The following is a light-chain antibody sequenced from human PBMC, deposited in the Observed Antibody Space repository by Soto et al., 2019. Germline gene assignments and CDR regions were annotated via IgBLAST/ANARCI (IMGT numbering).Light chain of an antibody. J-gene: IGKJ1*01. V-gene: IGKV3-20*01. CDR1: QSVSSTY. CDR3: QQYNSYWT. Sequence: EIVLTQSPGTLSLSPGKRATLSCRASQSVSSTYLAWYQQKPGQPPRLLIYGASSRATGIPDRFSGSGSGTEFTLTISSLQPDDFATYYCQQYNSYWTFGQGTKVEIK. CDR2: GAS.